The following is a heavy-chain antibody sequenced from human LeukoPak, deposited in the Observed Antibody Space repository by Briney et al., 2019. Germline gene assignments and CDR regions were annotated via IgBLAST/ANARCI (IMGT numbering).Heavy chain of an antibody. Sequence: GGSLRLSCAASGSTFDDYGMSWVRQAPGKGLEWVSGINWNGGSTGYADSVKGRFTISRDNAKTSLFLQMNSLRIDDTAMYYCTRTVNAASDFWGQGTLVTVSS. CDR1: GSTFDDYG. J-gene: IGHJ4*02. CDR2: INWNGGST. V-gene: IGHV3-20*04. CDR3: TRTVNAASDF. D-gene: IGHD2-15*01.